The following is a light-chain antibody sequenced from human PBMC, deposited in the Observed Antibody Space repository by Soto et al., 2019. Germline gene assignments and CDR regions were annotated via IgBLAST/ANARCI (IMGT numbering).Light chain of an antibody. J-gene: IGLJ2*01. Sequence: QAVVTQPPSVSGAPGQRVTISCTGSGSNIGAGYAVHWYQQLPGTAPKLLIYSNTNRPSGVPDRFSGSKSGTSASLDITALQAVDEADYYCQSYDSSLNGWVFGGGTKLTVL. V-gene: IGLV1-40*01. CDR3: QSYDSSLNGWV. CDR2: SNT. CDR1: GSNIGAGYA.